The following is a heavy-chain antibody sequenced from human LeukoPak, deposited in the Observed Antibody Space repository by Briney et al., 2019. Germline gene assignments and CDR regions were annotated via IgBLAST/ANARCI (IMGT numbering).Heavy chain of an antibody. V-gene: IGHV1-69*13. J-gene: IGHJ4*02. D-gene: IGHD2-15*01. CDR2: IIPIFGTA. CDR3: ARLGYCSGGSCFFEWYFDY. CDR1: GGTFSSYA. Sequence: SVKVSCKASGGTFSSYAISWVRQAPGQGLEWMGGIIPIFGTANYAQKFQGRVTITADESTSTAYMELSSLRSEDTAVYYCARLGYCSGGSCFFEWYFDYWGQGTLVTVSS.